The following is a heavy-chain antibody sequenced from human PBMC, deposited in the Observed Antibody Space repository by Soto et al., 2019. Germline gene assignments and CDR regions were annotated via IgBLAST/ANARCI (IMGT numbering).Heavy chain of an antibody. CDR3: ARTYYDILTGYPVFDY. V-gene: IGHV2-26*01. D-gene: IGHD3-9*01. CDR1: GFSLSNARMG. Sequence: FGLTLVNPTETLALTCTVSGFSLSNARMGVSWIRQPPGKALEWLAHIFSNDEKSYSTSLKSRLTISKDTSKSQVVLTMTNMDPVDTATYYCARTYYDILTGYPVFDYWGQGTLVTVSS. J-gene: IGHJ4*02. CDR2: IFSNDEK.